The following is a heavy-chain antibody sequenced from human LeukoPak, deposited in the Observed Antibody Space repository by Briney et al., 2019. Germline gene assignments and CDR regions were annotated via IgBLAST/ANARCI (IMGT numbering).Heavy chain of an antibody. Sequence: VASVKVSCKASGGTFSSYAISWVRQAPGQGLEWMGGIIPIFGTANYAQKFQGRVTITADESTSTAYMELSSLRSEDTAVYYCARILEGYHYYMDVWGKGTTVTVSS. CDR2: IIPIFGTA. D-gene: IGHD6-13*01. V-gene: IGHV1-69*13. J-gene: IGHJ6*03. CDR1: GGTFSSYA. CDR3: ARILEGYHYYMDV.